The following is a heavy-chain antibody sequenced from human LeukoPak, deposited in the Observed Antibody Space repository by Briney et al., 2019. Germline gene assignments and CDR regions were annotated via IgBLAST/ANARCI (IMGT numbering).Heavy chain of an antibody. CDR3: ARDTGAAKDYYYYGMDV. Sequence: GGSLRLSCAASGFTFSSYWMSWVRQAPGKGLEWVANIKQDGSEKYYVDSVKGRFTISRDNAKNSLYLQMNSLRAEDTAVNYCARDTGAAKDYYYYGMDVWGKGTTVTVSS. CDR2: IKQDGSEK. V-gene: IGHV3-7*03. J-gene: IGHJ6*04. CDR1: GFTFSSYW. D-gene: IGHD2-15*01.